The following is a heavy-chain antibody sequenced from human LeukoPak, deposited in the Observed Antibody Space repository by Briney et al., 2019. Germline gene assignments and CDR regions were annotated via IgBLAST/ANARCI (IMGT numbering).Heavy chain of an antibody. CDR3: ARYDSDATTVVTPFDY. J-gene: IGHJ4*02. CDR1: GYIFTGYY. CDR2: INPNTGAT. Sequence: GASVKVSCKASGYIFTGYYVHWVRQAPGQGLEWMGWINPNTGATNYAQKFQGRVTMTRDTSISTAYMELSRLRSDDTAVYYCARYDSDATTVVTPFDYWGQGTLVTVSS. D-gene: IGHD4-23*01. V-gene: IGHV1-2*02.